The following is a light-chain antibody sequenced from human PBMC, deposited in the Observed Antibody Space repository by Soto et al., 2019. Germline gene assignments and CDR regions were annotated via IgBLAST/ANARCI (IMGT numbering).Light chain of an antibody. CDR1: SSDVGSYDH. CDR2: EVS. J-gene: IGLJ1*01. V-gene: IGLV2-14*01. CDR3: ISYTGSSTSYV. Sequence: QSVLTQPRSVSGSPGQSITISCSGTSSDVGSYDHVAWYQQFPGKAPKLMIYEVSNRPSGVSSRFSGSKSGNTASLTISGLQAEDEADYYCISYTGSSTSYVCGSGTKVTVL.